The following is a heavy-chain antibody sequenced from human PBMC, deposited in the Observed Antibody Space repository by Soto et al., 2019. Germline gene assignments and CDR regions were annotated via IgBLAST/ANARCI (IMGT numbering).Heavy chain of an antibody. D-gene: IGHD6-19*01. Sequence: SGPTLLNPTQTLTLTCTFSVFSLSTSGVGVGWIRQPPGKALEWLALIYWNDDKRYSPSLKSRLTITKDTSKNQVVLTMTNMDPVDTATYYRAHRQSDSSGWSRRRAPNYYYGMDVWGQGTTVTVSS. V-gene: IGHV2-5*01. CDR2: IYWNDDK. CDR3: AHRQSDSSGWSRRRAPNYYYGMDV. J-gene: IGHJ6*02. CDR1: VFSLSTSGVG.